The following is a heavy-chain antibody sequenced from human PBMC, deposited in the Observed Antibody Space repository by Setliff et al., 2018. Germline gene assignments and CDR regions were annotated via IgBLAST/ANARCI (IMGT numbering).Heavy chain of an antibody. V-gene: IGHV1-69*13. CDR1: GGTFINYA. CDR2: IIPIFGTA. Sequence: ASVKVSCKASGGTFINYAISWVRQAPGQGLEWMGGIIPIFGTANYAQKFQGRVTITADESTSTAYMELSSLRSEDTAVYYCARAMVRGVIINGFDYWGQGTLVTVSS. CDR3: ARAMVRGVIINGFDY. D-gene: IGHD3-10*01. J-gene: IGHJ4*02.